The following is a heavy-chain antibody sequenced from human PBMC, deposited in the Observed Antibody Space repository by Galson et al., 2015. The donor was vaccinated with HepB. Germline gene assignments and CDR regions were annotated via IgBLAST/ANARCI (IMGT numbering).Heavy chain of an antibody. CDR3: ARDRGGVHPFDY. CDR2: ISSSDITI. Sequence: SLRLSCAASGFTFSSYDMNWVRQAPGKGLEWISYISSSDITIHYADSVKGRFTISRDNAKNSLYLQMNSLRAEDTAVYYCARDRGGVHPFDYWGQGTLVTVSS. J-gene: IGHJ4*02. D-gene: IGHD3-10*01. CDR1: GFTFSSYD. V-gene: IGHV3-48*03.